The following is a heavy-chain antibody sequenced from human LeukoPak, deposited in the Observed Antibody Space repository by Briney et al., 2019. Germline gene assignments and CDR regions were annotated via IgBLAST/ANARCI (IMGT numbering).Heavy chain of an antibody. J-gene: IGHJ4*02. CDR3: TKDGITARPGGYYFDY. CDR1: GFTFSNYA. CDR2: IYYGGSIT. Sequence: GGSLRLSCAASGFTFSNYAMHWVRQAPGKGLEWVAVIYYGGSITFYTDSVRGRFTISRDNSRSTLYLQMNSLRPEDTAVYYCTKDGITARPGGYYFDYWGQGTLVTVSS. D-gene: IGHD6-6*01. V-gene: IGHV3-30*18.